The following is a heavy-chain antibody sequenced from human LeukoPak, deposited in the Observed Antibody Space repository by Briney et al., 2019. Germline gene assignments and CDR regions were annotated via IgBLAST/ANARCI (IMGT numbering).Heavy chain of an antibody. D-gene: IGHD3/OR15-3a*01. CDR1: GYAFTSYG. Sequence: ASVKVSCKASGYAFTSYGISWVRQAPGQGLEWMGWINAYSGNTNYAQKFQGRVTVTIDTSTRTAYMELRSLRSDDTAVYYCVKGLSTGCFDPWGQGTLVTVSS. V-gene: IGHV1-18*04. J-gene: IGHJ5*02. CDR3: VKGLSTGCFDP. CDR2: INAYSGNT.